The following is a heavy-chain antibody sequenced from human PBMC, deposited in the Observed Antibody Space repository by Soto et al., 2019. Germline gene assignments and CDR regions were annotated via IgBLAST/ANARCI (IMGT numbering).Heavy chain of an antibody. CDR1: GFTFSSYG. D-gene: IGHD3-22*01. CDR3: AKGSDSSGYEDWFDP. CDR2: IPYDGSNK. J-gene: IGHJ5*02. V-gene: IGHV3-30*18. Sequence: GGSLRLSCAASGFTFSSYGMHWVRQAPGKGLEWVAVIPYDGSNKYYADSVKGRFTISRDNSKNTLYLQMNSLRAEDTAVYYCAKGSDSSGYEDWFDPWGQGTLVTVSS.